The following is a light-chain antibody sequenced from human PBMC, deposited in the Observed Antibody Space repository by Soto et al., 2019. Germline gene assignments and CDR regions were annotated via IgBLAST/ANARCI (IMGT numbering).Light chain of an antibody. CDR2: GAS. J-gene: IGKJ2*01. CDR1: QSVSSNY. V-gene: IGKV3-20*01. CDR3: QQYVSSLYT. Sequence: EIVLTQSPGTLSLSPGERATLSCRASQSVSSNYLSWYQQKPGQAPRLLIYGASSRAIGIPDRFSGSGSGPAFTLTISRLEPEDFAVYYCQQYVSSLYTFGQGTKLEI.